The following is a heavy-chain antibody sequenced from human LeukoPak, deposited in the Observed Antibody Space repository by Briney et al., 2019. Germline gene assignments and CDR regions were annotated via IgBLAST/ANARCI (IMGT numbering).Heavy chain of an antibody. CDR2: IIPIFGTA. V-gene: IGHV1-69*13. Sequence: SVKVSCTASGGTFSSYGISWVRQAPGQGLEWMGGIIPIFGTANYAQKFQGRVAITADESTSTAYMELSSLRSEDTAVYYCAITGTANLYYYGMDVWGQGTTVTVSS. J-gene: IGHJ6*02. CDR3: AITGTANLYYYGMDV. CDR1: GGTFSSYG. D-gene: IGHD1-20*01.